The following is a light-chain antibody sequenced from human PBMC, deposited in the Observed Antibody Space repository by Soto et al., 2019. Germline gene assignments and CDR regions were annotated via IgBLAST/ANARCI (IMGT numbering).Light chain of an antibody. CDR3: QQRSNWPVT. Sequence: EIVLTQSPGTLSLSPAERATLSCRASQSVSGYLAWYQQKPGQAPRLLIYDASTRATGISARFSGSGSGTDFTLTISSLEPEDFAVYYCQQRSNWPVTFGQGTRVELK. CDR1: QSVSGY. J-gene: IGKJ1*01. V-gene: IGKV3-11*01. CDR2: DAS.